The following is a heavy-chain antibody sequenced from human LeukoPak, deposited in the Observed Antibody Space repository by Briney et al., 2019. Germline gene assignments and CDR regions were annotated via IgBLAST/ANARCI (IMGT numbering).Heavy chain of an antibody. D-gene: IGHD6-19*01. Sequence: GASLKISCKGSGYSFTSYWIGWVRQLPGKGLEWMGIIYPGDSDTRYSPSFQGQVTISADKSISTAYLQWSSLKASDTAMYYCAVGSSSGWYYFDYWGQGTLVTVSS. CDR3: AVGSSSGWYYFDY. J-gene: IGHJ4*02. CDR1: GYSFTSYW. V-gene: IGHV5-51*01. CDR2: IYPGDSDT.